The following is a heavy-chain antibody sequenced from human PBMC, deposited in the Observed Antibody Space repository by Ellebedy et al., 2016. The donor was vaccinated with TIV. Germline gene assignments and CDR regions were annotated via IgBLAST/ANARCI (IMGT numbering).Heavy chain of an antibody. CDR3: ARHVDDWFDP. V-gene: IGHV5-51*01. Sequence: GESLKISCNGSGYSFTNYWIGRVRQMPGKGLEWMGIIYLGDSDTRYSPSFQGQVTISVDKSISTAYLQWSSLKASDTAMYYCARHVDDWFDPWGQGTLVTVSS. J-gene: IGHJ5*02. CDR2: IYLGDSDT. D-gene: IGHD5-12*01. CDR1: GYSFTNYW.